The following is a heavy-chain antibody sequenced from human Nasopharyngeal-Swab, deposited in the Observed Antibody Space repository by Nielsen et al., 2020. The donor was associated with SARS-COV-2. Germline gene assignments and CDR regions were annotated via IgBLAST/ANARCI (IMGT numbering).Heavy chain of an antibody. Sequence: GESLKISCAASGFTFSSYVMTWVRQPPGKGLEWVSSILASGGGTYYADSVKGRVTISRDNSKNTLYLQIHSLRAEDTAIYYCARESVSITTYIDHWGQGTLVTVSS. CDR1: GFTFSSYV. CDR3: ARESVSITTYIDH. D-gene: IGHD4-11*01. V-gene: IGHV3-23*01. J-gene: IGHJ4*02. CDR2: ILASGGGT.